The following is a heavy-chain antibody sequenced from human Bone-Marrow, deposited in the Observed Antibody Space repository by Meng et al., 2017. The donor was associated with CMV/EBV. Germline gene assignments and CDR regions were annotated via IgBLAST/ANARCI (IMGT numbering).Heavy chain of an antibody. CDR1: GGSISSNSYY. J-gene: IGHJ4*02. CDR2: IHYSGRT. D-gene: IGHD1-26*01. Sequence: SETLSLTCSVSGGSISSNSYYWGWIRQPPGKALEWIGFIHYSGRTHYNPSLRSRLGMSVDTSKNQFSLNLTSMTAADTAVYYCAGRYTGTLDYWGQGPLVTVSS. CDR3: AGRYTGTLDY. V-gene: IGHV4-30-4*08.